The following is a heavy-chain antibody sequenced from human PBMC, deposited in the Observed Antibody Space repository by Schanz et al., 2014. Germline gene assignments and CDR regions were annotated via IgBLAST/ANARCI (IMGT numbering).Heavy chain of an antibody. CDR2: IKQDGSDK. CDR3: AKGQGAVINNWYFDL. Sequence: EVQLVESGGGLVRPGDSLRLSCAASGFTFRSYWMNWVRQAPGKGLEWVANIKQDGSDKHYVDSVKGRFTISRDNAKNSLYLQMNSLSADDTAVYYCAKGQGAVINNWYFDLWGRGTLVTVSS. J-gene: IGHJ2*01. D-gene: IGHD2-21*01. V-gene: IGHV3-7*03. CDR1: GFTFRSYW.